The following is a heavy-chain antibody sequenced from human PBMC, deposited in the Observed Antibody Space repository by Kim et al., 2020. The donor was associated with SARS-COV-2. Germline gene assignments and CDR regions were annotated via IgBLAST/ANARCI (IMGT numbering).Heavy chain of an antibody. CDR2: ISWNSGSI. CDR1: GFTFDDYS. D-gene: IGHD6-19*01. V-gene: IGHV3-9*01. J-gene: IGHJ3*02. Sequence: GGSLRLSCAASGFTFDDYSMHWVRQAPGKGLEWVSGISWNSGSIAYAYSVKGRFTISRDNAKNSLYLQMNRRRAEDTALYYCAKGTLVAGTLGGAFDIWGQGTMVTVSS. CDR3: AKGTLVAGTLGGAFDI.